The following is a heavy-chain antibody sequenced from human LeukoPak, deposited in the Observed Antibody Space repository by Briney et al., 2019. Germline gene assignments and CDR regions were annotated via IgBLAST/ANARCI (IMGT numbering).Heavy chain of an antibody. CDR2: IYYSGST. D-gene: IGHD6-13*01. CDR3: AREGLAAGAFDY. CDR1: GGSISSYY. J-gene: IGHJ4*02. V-gene: IGHV4-59*01. Sequence: PSETLSLTCTVSGGSISSYYWSWIRQPPGKGLEWIGYIYYSGSTNYNPSLKSRVTISVDTSKNQFSLKLSSVTAADTAVYYCAREGLAAGAFDYWGQGTLVTVSS.